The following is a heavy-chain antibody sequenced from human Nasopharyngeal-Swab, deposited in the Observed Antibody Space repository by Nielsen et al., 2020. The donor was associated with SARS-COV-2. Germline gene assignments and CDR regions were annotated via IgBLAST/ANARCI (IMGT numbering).Heavy chain of an antibody. CDR2: ISAYNGNT. Sequence: ASVKVSCKASGYTFTSYGISWVRQAPAQGLEWMGWISAYNGNTNYAQKLQGRVTMTTDTSTSTAYMELRSLRSDDTAVYYCARDQGVVVPAAISYYYYGMDVWGQGTTVTVSS. J-gene: IGHJ6*02. D-gene: IGHD2-2*02. CDR1: GYTFTSYG. CDR3: ARDQGVVVPAAISYYYYGMDV. V-gene: IGHV1-18*01.